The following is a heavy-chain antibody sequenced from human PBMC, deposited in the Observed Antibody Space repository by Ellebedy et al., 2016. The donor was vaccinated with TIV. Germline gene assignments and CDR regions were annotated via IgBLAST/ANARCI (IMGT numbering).Heavy chain of an antibody. Sequence: GESLKISCAASGFPSSSYWMTWVRQAPGKGLEWVANIKQDGSEKNYVDSVKGRFTTSRDNAKNSLYLQMNSLKDEDTAVYFCTRGFNEWGQGTLVTVSS. V-gene: IGHV3-7*01. CDR2: IKQDGSEK. J-gene: IGHJ4*02. CDR3: TRGFNE. CDR1: GFPSSSYW. D-gene: IGHD2-8*01.